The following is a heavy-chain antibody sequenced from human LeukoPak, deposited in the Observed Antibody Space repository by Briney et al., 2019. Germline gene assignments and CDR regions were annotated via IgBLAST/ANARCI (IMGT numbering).Heavy chain of an antibody. CDR2: INYSGST. CDR3: AREGGYDILTGYYHKAFDI. Sequence: SETLSLPCTVAGGCISSCYCSWIRQHPRRGLQWRGYINYSGSTNYNPSPMNRVTISVATSKIQFSLKLSSVTAADTAVYYWAREGGYDILTGYYHKAFDIWGQGTMVTVSS. J-gene: IGHJ3*02. D-gene: IGHD3-9*01. CDR1: GGCISSCY. V-gene: IGHV4-59*01.